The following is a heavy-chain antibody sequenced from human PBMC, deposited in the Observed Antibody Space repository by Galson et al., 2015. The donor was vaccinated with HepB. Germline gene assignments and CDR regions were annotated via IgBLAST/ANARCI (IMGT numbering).Heavy chain of an antibody. V-gene: IGHV3-74*01. CDR1: GFTVSNNY. Sequence: SLRLSCAASGFTVSNNYVSWVRQAPGKGLVWVSRINTDGSGASYADSVKGRFTISRDNAKNTLYLQMNSLRAEDTAVYYCARVPQSLVYYMDVWGKGTTVTVSS. CDR2: INTDGSGA. CDR3: ARVPQSLVYYMDV. J-gene: IGHJ6*03. D-gene: IGHD3-16*01.